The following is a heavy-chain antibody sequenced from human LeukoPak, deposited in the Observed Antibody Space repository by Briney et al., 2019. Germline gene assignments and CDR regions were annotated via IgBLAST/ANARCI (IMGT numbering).Heavy chain of an antibody. Sequence: KPSETLSLTCAVYGGSFSGYYWSWIRQPPGKGLEWIGEINHSGSTNYNPSLKSRVTISVDTSKNQFSLKLSSVTAADTAVYCCARGLDRHAYSSSSPDYYYGMDVWGQGTTVTVSS. J-gene: IGHJ6*02. V-gene: IGHV4-34*01. CDR2: INHSGST. CDR1: GGSFSGYY. D-gene: IGHD6-6*01. CDR3: ARGLDRHAYSSSSPDYYYGMDV.